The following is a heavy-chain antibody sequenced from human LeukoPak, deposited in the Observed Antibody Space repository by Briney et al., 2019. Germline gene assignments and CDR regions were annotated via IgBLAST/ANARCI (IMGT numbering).Heavy chain of an antibody. V-gene: IGHV5-51*01. CDR3: ARHRPYSSGWRHFDY. CDR1: GYSFSSYW. CDR2: IYPGDSDT. D-gene: IGHD6-19*01. Sequence: GESLKISCKGSGYSFSSYWIGWVRQMPGKGLEWMGIIYPGDSDTRYSPSFQGQDTISADKSISTAYLQWSSLTASDTAMYYCARHRPYSSGWRHFDYWGQGTLVTVSS. J-gene: IGHJ4*02.